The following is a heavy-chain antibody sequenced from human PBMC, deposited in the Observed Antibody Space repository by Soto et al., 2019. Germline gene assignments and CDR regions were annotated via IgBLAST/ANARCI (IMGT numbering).Heavy chain of an antibody. J-gene: IGHJ4*02. CDR3: ANRLDGDGYNLWYFDY. Sequence: QVQLVESGGGVVQPGRSLRLSCAASGFTFSSYGMHWVRQAPGKGLEWVAVISYDGSNKYYADSVKGRFTISRDNSKNTLYLQMNSLRAEDTAVYYCANRLDGDGYNLWYFDYWGQGTLVTVSS. V-gene: IGHV3-30*18. CDR1: GFTFSSYG. CDR2: ISYDGSNK. D-gene: IGHD2-21*01.